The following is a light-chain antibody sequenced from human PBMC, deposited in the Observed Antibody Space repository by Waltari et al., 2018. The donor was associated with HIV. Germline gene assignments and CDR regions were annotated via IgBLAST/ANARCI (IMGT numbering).Light chain of an antibody. CDR3: QSTDFDGTWV. Sequence: SYDLTQTPSVSVSPGQTARINCSRGSLPKRYSSWYRQKAGQALVLLIYKDIERPSGIPERISGSESGTGVTLTISGVQAGDEGDYFCQSTDFDGTWVFGGGTKLTVL. J-gene: IGLJ3*02. CDR2: KDI. V-gene: IGLV3-25*03. CDR1: SLPKRY.